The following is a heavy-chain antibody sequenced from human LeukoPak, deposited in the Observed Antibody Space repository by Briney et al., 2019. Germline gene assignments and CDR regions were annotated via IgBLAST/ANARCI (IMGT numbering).Heavy chain of an antibody. CDR3: TTYAGPWSYHP. CDR1: GFTFSSAW. D-gene: IGHD3-10*01. CDR2: IKSNVDGGTV. J-gene: IGHJ5*02. Sequence: GGSLRLSCAASGFTFSSAWMTWVRQAPGKGLEWVGRIKSNVDGGTVDYAAPVRGRFVISRDDSENTLYLQMNSLKTEDTALYYCTTYAGPWSYHPWGQGTLVTVSS. V-gene: IGHV3-15*01.